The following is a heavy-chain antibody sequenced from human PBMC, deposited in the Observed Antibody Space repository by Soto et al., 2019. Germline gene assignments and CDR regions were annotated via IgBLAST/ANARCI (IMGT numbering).Heavy chain of an antibody. D-gene: IGHD6-6*01. J-gene: IGHJ4*02. Sequence: SETLSLTCTVSGVSISNYYWTWIRQPAWKGLEWIGRLSTSGNTNYNPSLKSRVTMSLDTSKNQFSLMLNSVTAADTAVYYCRRDFDYWGQGTLVTVSS. CDR3: RRDFDY. V-gene: IGHV4-4*07. CDR1: GVSISNYY. CDR2: LSTSGNT.